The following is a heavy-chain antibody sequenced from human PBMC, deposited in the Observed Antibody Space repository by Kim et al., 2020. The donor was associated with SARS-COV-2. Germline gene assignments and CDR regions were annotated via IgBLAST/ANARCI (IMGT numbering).Heavy chain of an antibody. D-gene: IGHD4-4*01. V-gene: IGHV7-4-1*02. Sequence: ASVKVSCKASGYTFTSYAMNWVRQAPGQGLEWMGWINTNTGNPTYAQCFTGRFVFSLDTSVSTAYLQISSLKAEDTAVYYCAREIYSNYGDNWFDPWGQGTRVTGSS. CDR1: GYTFTSYA. CDR2: INTNTGNP. J-gene: IGHJ5*02. CDR3: AREIYSNYGDNWFDP.